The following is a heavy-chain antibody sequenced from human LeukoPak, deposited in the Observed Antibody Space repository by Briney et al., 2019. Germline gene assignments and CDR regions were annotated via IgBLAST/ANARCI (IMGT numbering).Heavy chain of an antibody. CDR1: GFTLSTYS. Sequence: GRSLRLSCAASGFTLSTYSMNWVRQAPGKGLQWFSYISSSSSTIYYADSVKGRFTISRDNAKNSLYLQMNSLRDEDTAVYYCAREYSSSSGRAFDIWGQGTMVTVSS. CDR3: AREYSSSSGRAFDI. D-gene: IGHD6-6*01. CDR2: ISSSSSTI. V-gene: IGHV3-48*02. J-gene: IGHJ3*02.